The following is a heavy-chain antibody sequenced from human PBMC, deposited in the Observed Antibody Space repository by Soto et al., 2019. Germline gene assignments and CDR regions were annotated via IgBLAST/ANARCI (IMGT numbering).Heavy chain of an antibody. D-gene: IGHD1-26*01. V-gene: IGHV1-69*01. CDR1: GGTFKKFA. J-gene: IGHJ6*02. CDR2: TLPFLGSS. CDR3: ARGGKFHSEDLWEASYSHGLDF. Sequence: QVQLVQSGPEVKKPGSSVKVSCEASGGTFKKFAISWVRQAPGQGLEWMGGTLPFLGSSKYPQKFQGRVTIAADESATTTYMELTGLTSEDTAVYYCARGGKFHSEDLWEASYSHGLDFWGQGTTVTVS.